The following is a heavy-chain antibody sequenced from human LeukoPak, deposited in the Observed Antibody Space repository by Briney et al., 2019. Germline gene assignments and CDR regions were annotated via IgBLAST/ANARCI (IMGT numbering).Heavy chain of an antibody. D-gene: IGHD3-10*01. Sequence: ASVKVSCKASGYTFTSYGISWVRQAPGQGLEWMGWISAYNGNTNYAQKLQGRATMTTDTSTSTAYMELRSLRSDDTAVYYCARDLYGPGPNHFDYWGQGTLVTVSS. CDR3: ARDLYGPGPNHFDY. CDR1: GYTFTSYG. V-gene: IGHV1-18*01. J-gene: IGHJ4*02. CDR2: ISAYNGNT.